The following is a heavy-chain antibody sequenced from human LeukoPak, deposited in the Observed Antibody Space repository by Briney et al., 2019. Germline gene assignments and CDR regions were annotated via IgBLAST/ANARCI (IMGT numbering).Heavy chain of an antibody. J-gene: IGHJ4*02. CDR2: MNPNSGNT. CDR1: GDTFTSYD. CDR3: ARDLGSSGYYYPYYFDY. V-gene: IGHV1-8*01. Sequence: ASVKVSCKASGDTFTSYDINWVRQATGQGLEWMLWMNPNSGNTGYAQKFQGRVTMTTDTSTSTAYMELRSLRSDDTAVYYCARDLGSSGYYYPYYFDYWGQGTLVTVSS. D-gene: IGHD3-22*01.